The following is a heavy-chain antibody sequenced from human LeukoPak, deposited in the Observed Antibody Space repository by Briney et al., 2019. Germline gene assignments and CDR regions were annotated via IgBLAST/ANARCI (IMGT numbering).Heavy chain of an antibody. V-gene: IGHV1-8*01. J-gene: IGHJ3*02. CDR1: GYTFTSYD. CDR3: AAAIAAAGWNAFDI. CDR2: MNPNSCNT. D-gene: IGHD6-13*01. Sequence: GASVKVSCKASGYTFTSYDINWVRQATGHGLEWRGWMNPNSCNTGYAQKFQGRVTMTRNTSISTAYMELSSLRSEDTAVYYCAAAIAAAGWNAFDIWGQGTMVTVSS.